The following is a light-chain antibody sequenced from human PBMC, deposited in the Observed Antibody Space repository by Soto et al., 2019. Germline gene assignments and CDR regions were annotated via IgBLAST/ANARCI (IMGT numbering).Light chain of an antibody. CDR1: QNIGSSN. J-gene: IGKJ4*01. CDR2: GAS. V-gene: IGKV3-20*01. Sequence: EIVLTQSPGTLSLSPGERATLSCRASQNIGSSNVAWYQHKPGLAPRLLLYGASTRATGIPDRFSGGGSGTDFTLTITRLEPEDFGVYYCQHYQTVLPLTFGGGNKVEIK. CDR3: QHYQTVLPLT.